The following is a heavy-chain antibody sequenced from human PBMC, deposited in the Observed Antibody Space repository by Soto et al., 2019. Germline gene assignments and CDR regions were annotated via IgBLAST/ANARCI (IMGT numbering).Heavy chain of an antibody. CDR3: AGEGPRGNWFDP. J-gene: IGHJ5*02. CDR1: GGSISSGGYY. CDR2: IYYSGST. V-gene: IGHV4-31*03. Sequence: QVQLQESGPGLVKPSQTLSLTCTVSGGSISSGGYYWSWIRQHPGKGLEWIGYIYYSGSTYCNPSLKRRVTISVDTSKNQFSLKLSSVTAADTAVYYCAGEGPRGNWFDPWGQGTLVTVSS.